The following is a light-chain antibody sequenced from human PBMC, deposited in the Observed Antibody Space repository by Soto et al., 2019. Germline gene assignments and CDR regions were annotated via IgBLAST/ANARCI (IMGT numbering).Light chain of an antibody. CDR2: GAS. CDR3: QQYGSSPGT. V-gene: IGKV3-20*01. J-gene: IGKJ1*01. CDR1: QSVSSSY. Sequence: EIVLTQSPGTLSLSPGERATLSCRASQSVSSSYLAWYQQKPGQAPRLLIYGASSRATGLPDRFSGSGSGPDFTLTISRLEPEDFAVYYCQQYGSSPGTFGQGTKVEIK.